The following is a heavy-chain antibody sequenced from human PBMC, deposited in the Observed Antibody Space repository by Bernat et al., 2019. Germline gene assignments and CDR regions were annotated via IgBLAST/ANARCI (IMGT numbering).Heavy chain of an antibody. V-gene: IGHV3-53*02. CDR2: IYSGGST. D-gene: IGHD4-23*01. CDR1: GFTVSSNY. J-gene: IGHJ6*02. CDR3: ARGGGYYYYYYGMDV. Sequence: EVQLVETGGGLIQPGGSLRLSCAASGFTVSSNYMSWVRQAPGKGLEWVSVIYSGGSTYYADSVKGRFTISRDNSKNTLYLQMNSLRAEDTAVYYRARGGGYYYYYYGMDVWGQGTTVTVSS.